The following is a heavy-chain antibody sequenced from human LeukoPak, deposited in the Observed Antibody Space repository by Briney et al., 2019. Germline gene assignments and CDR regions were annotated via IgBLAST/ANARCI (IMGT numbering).Heavy chain of an antibody. Sequence: SETLPLPCTLSGDSIDSYFWTWIRQPRGKRPEWIGYMYTSGPANYNPSLKGRVTISGDTSTNVFSLNVMSVTAADTAIYYCAALPYTIAWREYWGQGTLVTVSS. CDR3: AALPYTIAWREY. V-gene: IGHV4-59*13. CDR2: MYTSGPA. D-gene: IGHD3-16*01. J-gene: IGHJ4*02. CDR1: GDSIDSYF.